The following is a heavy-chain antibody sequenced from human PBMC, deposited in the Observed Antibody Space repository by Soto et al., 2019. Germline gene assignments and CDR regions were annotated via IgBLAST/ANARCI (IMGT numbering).Heavy chain of an antibody. Sequence: QVQLVESGGGVIQSGRSLRLSCAASGFTFSSYGMHWVRQAPGKGLEWVAVIWYDGSNKYYADSVKGRFTISRDNSKNTRYLQMNSLRAEDTAVYYCARDQGIVGATSSDYWGQGTLVTVSS. V-gene: IGHV3-33*01. CDR3: ARDQGIVGATSSDY. CDR2: IWYDGSNK. J-gene: IGHJ4*02. CDR1: GFTFSSYG. D-gene: IGHD1-26*01.